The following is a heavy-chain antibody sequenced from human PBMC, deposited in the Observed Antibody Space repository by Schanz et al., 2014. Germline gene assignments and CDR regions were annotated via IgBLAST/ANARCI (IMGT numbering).Heavy chain of an antibody. Sequence: EVQLVESGGGLVQPGRSLRLSCAASGFTFDDYAMHWVRQAPGKGLEWVSGISWNSGSIGYADSVKGRFTISRDDAKTSMYLQMNSLRDEDTALYYYAKDRQNRVNRVGYYSGMDVWGQGTTVTVFS. CDR2: ISWNSGSI. CDR3: AKDRQNRVNRVGYYSGMDV. CDR1: GFTFDDYA. J-gene: IGHJ6*02. V-gene: IGHV3-9*01. D-gene: IGHD3-16*01.